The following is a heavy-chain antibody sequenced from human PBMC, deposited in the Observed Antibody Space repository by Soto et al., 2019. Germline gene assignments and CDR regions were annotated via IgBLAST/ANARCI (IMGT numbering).Heavy chain of an antibody. J-gene: IGHJ5*02. D-gene: IGHD3-22*01. Sequence: SGPTLVNPTQTLTLTWSFSGFSLSVYGVRVIWFRQPPGETLEWLALIHWNDDKRYSPYLKSRLTITKDTSKNQVVLTLTNLDPLDTGTYFCAHTKDSSGFLTSWGQGIQVTVSS. CDR1: GFSLSVYGVR. V-gene: IGHV2-5*01. CDR3: AHTKDSSGFLTS. CDR2: IHWNDDK.